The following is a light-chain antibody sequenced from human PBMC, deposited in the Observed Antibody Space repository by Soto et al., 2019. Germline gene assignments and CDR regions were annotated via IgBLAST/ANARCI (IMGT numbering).Light chain of an antibody. CDR3: CSYAGSYNFV. Sequence: QSALTQPRSVSGSPGQSVTISCTGTSGDVGGHNYVSWYQQHPGKVPKLIIYDVSERPSGVPDRFSGSKSANTASLTVSGLQAEDEADYYCCSYAGSYNFVFGGGTKLTVL. J-gene: IGLJ3*02. V-gene: IGLV2-11*01. CDR1: SGDVGGHNY. CDR2: DVS.